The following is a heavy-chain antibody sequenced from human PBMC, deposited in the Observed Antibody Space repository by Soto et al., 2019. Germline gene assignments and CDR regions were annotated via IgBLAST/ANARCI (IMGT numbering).Heavy chain of an antibody. V-gene: IGHV1-69*13. Sequence: SVKVSCKASGGTFSSYAISWVRQAPGQGLEWMGGIIPIFGTANYAQKFQGRVTITADESTSTAYMELSSLRSEDTAVYYCARPTRYYYDSSGQSAWFDPWGQGTLGTVSS. D-gene: IGHD3-22*01. J-gene: IGHJ5*02. CDR2: IIPIFGTA. CDR1: GGTFSSYA. CDR3: ARPTRYYYDSSGQSAWFDP.